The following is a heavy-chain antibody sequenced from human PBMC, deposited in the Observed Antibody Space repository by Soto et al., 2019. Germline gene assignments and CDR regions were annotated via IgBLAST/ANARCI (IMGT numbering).Heavy chain of an antibody. CDR1: GFTFSDHY. D-gene: IGHD2-15*01. V-gene: IGHV3-11*01. CDR2: ISTSGDTI. Sequence: QVQLVESGGGLVKPGGSLRLSCAASGFTFSDHYMTWIRQAPGKGLEWLSYISTSGDTIYYADSVKGRFTISRDNARNSLYLQMNSLRAEDTAVYYCARELGYCSGGRCYAANDYWGQGTLVTVSP. J-gene: IGHJ4*02. CDR3: ARELGYCSGGRCYAANDY.